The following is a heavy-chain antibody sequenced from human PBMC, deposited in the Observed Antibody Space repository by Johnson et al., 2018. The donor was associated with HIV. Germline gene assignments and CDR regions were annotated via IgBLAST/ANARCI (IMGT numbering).Heavy chain of an antibody. V-gene: IGHV3-23*04. CDR1: GFTFSSYA. D-gene: IGHD3-10*01. J-gene: IGHJ3*02. CDR2: ISGSGGST. Sequence: EKLVESGGGLVQPGGSLRLSCAASGFTFSSYAMSWVRQAPGKGLEWVAGISGSGGSTYYADSVKGRFTISRDNSKNTLYLQMNSLRAEDTAVYYCAKALLLCVGEALHYFDIWCQGTMVTVSS. CDR3: AKALLLCVGEALHYFDI.